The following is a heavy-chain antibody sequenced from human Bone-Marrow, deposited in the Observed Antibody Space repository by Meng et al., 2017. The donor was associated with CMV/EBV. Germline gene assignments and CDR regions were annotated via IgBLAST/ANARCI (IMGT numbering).Heavy chain of an antibody. D-gene: IGHD3-3*01. Sequence: ASVKVSCKASGYTFTGYYVHWVRQAPGQGLEWRGWIKPNSGGTNYEQKFQGRVTMTRDTSISTAYMELSRLRSDDTAVYYCASTRFLEWLSFDYWGQGTLVTVSS. CDR2: IKPNSGGT. V-gene: IGHV1-2*02. J-gene: IGHJ4*02. CDR1: GYTFTGYY. CDR3: ASTRFLEWLSFDY.